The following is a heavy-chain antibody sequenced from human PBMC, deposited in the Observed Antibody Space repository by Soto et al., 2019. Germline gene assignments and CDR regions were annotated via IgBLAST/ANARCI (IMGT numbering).Heavy chain of an antibody. CDR3: TRDGMATGGVDY. J-gene: IGHJ4*02. CDR2: IYYSGST. V-gene: IGHV4-59*01. CDR1: GGFISNYY. Sequence: QVQLQESGPGLVKPSETLSLTCTVSGGFISNYYWSWIRQPPGKGLEYIGYIYYSGSTNYNPSLTSRVTISLDTSKNQFSLKLSSVTAADTAVYYCTRDGMATGGVDYWGQGTLVTVSS. D-gene: IGHD5-12*01.